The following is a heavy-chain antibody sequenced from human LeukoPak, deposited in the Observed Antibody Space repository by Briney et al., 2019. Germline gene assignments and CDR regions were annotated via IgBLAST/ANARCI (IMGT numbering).Heavy chain of an antibody. CDR2: IIPIFGTA. V-gene: IGHV1-69*13. Sequence: ASVKVSCKASGGTFSSYAISWVRQALGQGLEWMGGIIPIFGTANYAQKFQGRVTITADESTSTAYMELSSLRSEDTAVYYCARLNSLYQLLSWFDPWGQGTLVTVSS. CDR3: ARLNSLYQLLSWFDP. J-gene: IGHJ5*02. D-gene: IGHD2-2*01. CDR1: GGTFSSYA.